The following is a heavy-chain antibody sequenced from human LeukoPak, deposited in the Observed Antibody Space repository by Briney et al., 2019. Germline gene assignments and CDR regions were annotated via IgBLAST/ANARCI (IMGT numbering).Heavy chain of an antibody. J-gene: IGHJ4*02. CDR2: IKQDGSEK. V-gene: IGHV3-7*01. CDR1: GFTFNNYW. D-gene: IGHD3-9*01. CDR3: ARDRLTGYYRYFDY. Sequence: GGSLGLSCAASGFTFNNYWMSWVRQAPGKGLEWVANIKQDGSEKKYVDSVKGRFTISRDNAKNSLYLQMNSLRAEDTAAYYCARDRLTGYYRYFDYWGQGTLVTVSS.